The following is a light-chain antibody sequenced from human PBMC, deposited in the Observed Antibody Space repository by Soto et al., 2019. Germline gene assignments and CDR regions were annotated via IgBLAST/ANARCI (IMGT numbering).Light chain of an antibody. CDR3: SSYTSSSTRGV. CDR2: DVS. V-gene: IGLV2-14*01. J-gene: IGLJ1*01. Sequence: QSVLTQPASVSGSPGQSITISCTGTSSDVGGYTYVSWYQQHPGKAPKLMIYDVSNRPSGVSNRFSGSKSGNTASLTISGRQAEDEADYYCSSYTSSSTRGVFGTGTKVTVL. CDR1: SSDVGGYTY.